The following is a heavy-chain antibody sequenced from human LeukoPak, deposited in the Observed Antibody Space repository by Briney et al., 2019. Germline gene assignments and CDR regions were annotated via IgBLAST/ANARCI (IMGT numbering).Heavy chain of an antibody. J-gene: IGHJ6*03. Sequence: PGGSLRLSCVVSGFIFNIYEMNWVPQAPGKGLEWLSYVGSSDSTTHYADSVKGRFTISRDNAKNSLYLQMNSLRVEDTAVYYCARDGTPNYGSGWVYMDVWGEGTTVTISS. CDR2: VGSSDSTT. V-gene: IGHV3-48*03. D-gene: IGHD6-19*01. CDR3: ARDGTPNYGSGWVYMDV. CDR1: GFIFNIYE.